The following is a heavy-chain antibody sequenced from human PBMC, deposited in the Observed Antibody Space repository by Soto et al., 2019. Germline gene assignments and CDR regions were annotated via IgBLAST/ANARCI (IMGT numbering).Heavy chain of an antibody. CDR1: GRSMSINY. V-gene: IGHV4-59*01. CDR3: ASYRGDLYYES. CDR2: VFYGGT. J-gene: IGHJ4*02. Sequence: PSETLSLTCSVSGRSMSINYWSWIRQSPDKGLEWLGYVFYGGTDYNPSLGGRVSMSVETSKSQFSLKLTSVTVADTAVYYCASYRGDLYYESWGPGSRVTVSS. D-gene: IGHD3-16*01.